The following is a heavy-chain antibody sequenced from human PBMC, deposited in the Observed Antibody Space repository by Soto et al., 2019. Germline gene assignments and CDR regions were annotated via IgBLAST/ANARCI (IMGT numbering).Heavy chain of an antibody. CDR1: GFTFRTFA. V-gene: IGHV3-30*15. J-gene: IGHJ4*02. Sequence: PGGSLRLSCAASGFTFRTFAMHWVRQAPGKGLEWVAVISSGGFTQYYADSVKGRFTVSRDNSKNALFLQMSGLRPEDTAVYFCARAPTSRFDYWGQGTLVTVSS. CDR2: ISSGGFTQ. CDR3: ARAPTSRFDY.